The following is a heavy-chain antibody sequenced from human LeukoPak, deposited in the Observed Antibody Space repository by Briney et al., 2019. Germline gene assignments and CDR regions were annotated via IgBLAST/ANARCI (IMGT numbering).Heavy chain of an antibody. V-gene: IGHV4-31*11. Sequence: SETLSLTCAVYGGSFSGYYWSWIRQHPGKGLEWIGYIYYSGSTYYNPSLKSRVTISVDTSKNQFSLKLSSVTAADTAVYYCARGRPTPGVYEPESWFDPWGQGTLVTVSS. CDR1: GGSFSGYY. D-gene: IGHD6-13*01. J-gene: IGHJ5*02. CDR3: ARGRPTPGVYEPESWFDP. CDR2: IYYSGST.